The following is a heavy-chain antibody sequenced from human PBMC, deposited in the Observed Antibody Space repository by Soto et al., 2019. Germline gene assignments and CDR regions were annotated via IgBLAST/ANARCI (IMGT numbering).Heavy chain of an antibody. CDR3: ARVPTRPQTGKPYYFDY. D-gene: IGHD1-1*01. J-gene: IGHJ4*02. Sequence: QVQLQESGPGLVKPSQTLSLTCTVSGGSISSGGYYWSWIRQHPGKGLEWIGYIYYSGSTYYNPSLKSRVTRSVDTSKNQFSLKLSSVTAADTAVYYCARVPTRPQTGKPYYFDYWGQGTLVTVSS. V-gene: IGHV4-31*03. CDR1: GGSISSGGYY. CDR2: IYYSGST.